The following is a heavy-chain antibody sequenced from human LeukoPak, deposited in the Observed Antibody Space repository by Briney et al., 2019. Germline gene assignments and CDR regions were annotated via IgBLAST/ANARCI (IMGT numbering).Heavy chain of an antibody. J-gene: IGHJ3*02. D-gene: IGHD6-13*01. CDR2: ISSSSSYI. CDR3: ARMIGSSWYRGGAFDI. V-gene: IGHV3-21*01. CDR1: GFTFSSYS. Sequence: PGGSLRLSCAASGFTFSSYSMNWVRQAPGKGLEWVSSISSSSSYIYYADSVKGRFTISRDNAKNSLYLQMNSLRAEDTAVYYCARMIGSSWYRGGAFDIWGQGTMVTVSS.